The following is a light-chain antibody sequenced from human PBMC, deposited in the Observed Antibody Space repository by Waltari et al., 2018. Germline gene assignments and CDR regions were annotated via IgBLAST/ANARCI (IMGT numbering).Light chain of an antibody. CDR3: QQRRNWPLT. CDR2: DAS. V-gene: IGKV3-11*01. CDR1: HSVNWY. J-gene: IGKJ4*01. Sequence: EIVLTQSPATLSLSPGERATLSCRASHSVNWYLAWYQQRPGQAPRLLIYDASNRATGIPARFRGSGSETDFTLTIRSLEPEDSAVYYCQQRRNWPLTFGGGTKVEIK.